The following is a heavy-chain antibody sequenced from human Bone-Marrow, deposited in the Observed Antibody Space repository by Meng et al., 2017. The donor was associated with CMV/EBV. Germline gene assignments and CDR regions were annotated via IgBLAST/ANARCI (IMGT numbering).Heavy chain of an antibody. V-gene: IGHV3-20*04. Sequence: GGSLRLSCAASGFTFDDYGMSWVRQGPGKGLVWVSSINWNRGSTSYADSVRGRFTVSRDNAKNSLSLQMNSLRGDDTAVYYCTRVDCSGPSCQLRPFDIWGQGTMVTVSS. CDR3: TRVDCSGPSCQLRPFDI. D-gene: IGHD2-2*01. CDR1: GFTFDDYG. CDR2: INWNRGST. J-gene: IGHJ3*02.